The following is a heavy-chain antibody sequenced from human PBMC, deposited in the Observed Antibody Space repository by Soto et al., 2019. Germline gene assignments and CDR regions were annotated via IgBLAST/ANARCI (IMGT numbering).Heavy chain of an antibody. D-gene: IGHD6-19*01. CDR3: ARREGTGWAY. V-gene: IGHV3-23*01. CDR1: GFTFSTYA. CDR2: ISGSGDST. J-gene: IGHJ4*02. Sequence: PGGSLRLSCAASGFTFSTYAMSWVRQAPGRGLEWVSGISGSGDSTYYADSVKGRFTISADKSLSTAYLQWTNLKASDTAIYYCARREGTGWAYWGQGTLVTVSS.